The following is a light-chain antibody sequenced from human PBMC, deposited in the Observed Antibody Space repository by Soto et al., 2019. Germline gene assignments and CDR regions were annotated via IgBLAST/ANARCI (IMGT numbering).Light chain of an antibody. CDR1: QTIMNNY. V-gene: IGKV3-20*01. Sequence: EIVLTQSPVTLSLSPGESATLSCRASQTIMNNYLAWYQQKPGQAPRLLIFGASSRATGIPDRFSGSGSGTDFTLTINRLEPEDFAVYYCQQYGRSVPITFGQGARLEIK. CDR3: QQYGRSVPIT. J-gene: IGKJ5*01. CDR2: GAS.